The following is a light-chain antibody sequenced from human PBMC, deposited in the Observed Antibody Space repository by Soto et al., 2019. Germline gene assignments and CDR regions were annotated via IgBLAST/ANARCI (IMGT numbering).Light chain of an antibody. CDR2: AAS. Sequence: DLRLSQCPSSLSAPGGDRVTTTRRASQVIYSWIAWYQQKPVRVPKLLIFAASNLKSGVPVRFSASGSGTDFILSINSLQPEDVATYYCQQLDSFPLTSGQGALPXIK. CDR3: QQLDSFPLT. V-gene: IGKV1-12*01. J-gene: IGKJ5*01. CDR1: QVIYSW.